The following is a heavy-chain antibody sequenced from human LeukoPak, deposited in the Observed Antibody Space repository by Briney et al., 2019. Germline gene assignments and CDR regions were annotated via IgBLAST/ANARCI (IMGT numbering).Heavy chain of an antibody. CDR3: ARGVLGPYYFDL. J-gene: IGHJ2*01. CDR1: GGTFRGYY. D-gene: IGHD7-27*01. CDR2: IHYTGAT. Sequence: SETLSLTCAVYGGTFRGYYWSWVRQPPGKGLEWIGEIHYTGATNYKPSLKSRVTISGDPSKNQVSLRVSSVTAADTAVYYCARGVLGPYYFDLWGRGTLVTVSS. V-gene: IGHV4-34*01.